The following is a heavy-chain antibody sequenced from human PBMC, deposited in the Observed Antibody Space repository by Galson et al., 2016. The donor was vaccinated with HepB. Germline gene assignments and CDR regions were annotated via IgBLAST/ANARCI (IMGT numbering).Heavy chain of an antibody. V-gene: IGHV3-30-3*01. CDR3: ARDFKLGAPDYMDV. CDR2: ISKTGDTT. CDR1: GFTFSTYW. D-gene: IGHD1-26*01. J-gene: IGHJ6*03. Sequence: SLRLSCAASGFTFSTYWMHWVRQAPGKGLDWVAVISKTGDTTFYGDSVKGRFTISRDNSKNTVDLQIHSLRSEDAAVYFCARDFKLGAPDYMDVWGKRTTVTVS.